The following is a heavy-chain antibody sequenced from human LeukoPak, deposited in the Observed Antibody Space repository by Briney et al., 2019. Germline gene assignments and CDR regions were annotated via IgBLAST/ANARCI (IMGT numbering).Heavy chain of an antibody. CDR2: IIPIFGTA. D-gene: IGHD2-15*01. CDR1: GGTFSSYA. Sequence: SVKVSCKASGGTFSSYAISCVRQAPGQGLEWMGGIIPIFGTANYAQKFQGRVTITADESTSTAYMELSSLRSEDTAVYYCARRCSGGSCYLNWFDPWGQGTLVTVSS. J-gene: IGHJ5*02. CDR3: ARRCSGGSCYLNWFDP. V-gene: IGHV1-69*13.